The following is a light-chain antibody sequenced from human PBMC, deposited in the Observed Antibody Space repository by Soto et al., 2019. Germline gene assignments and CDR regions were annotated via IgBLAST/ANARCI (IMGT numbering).Light chain of an antibody. Sequence: QSALTQPESVSGSPGQSITISCTGTSSDVGGYNSVSWYQHRPGKAPKLMIYDVSSRSSGVSSRFSGSKSDNTASLTISGLQAEDEADYYCMSYTTTSTYVFGTGTKVTVL. J-gene: IGLJ1*01. CDR2: DVS. V-gene: IGLV2-14*03. CDR1: SSDVGGYNS. CDR3: MSYTTTSTYV.